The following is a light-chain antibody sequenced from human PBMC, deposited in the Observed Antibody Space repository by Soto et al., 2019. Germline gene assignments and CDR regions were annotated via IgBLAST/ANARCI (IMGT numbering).Light chain of an antibody. Sequence: DIQMTQSPSTLSGSVGDRVTITCRASQTISSWLAWYQQKPGKAPKILIYKASSLESGVPSRFSGSGSGTEFTLTISSLQPDDFATYYCQQYSSYSPITFGQGTRLEI. CDR3: QQYSSYSPIT. V-gene: IGKV1-5*03. CDR1: QTISSW. CDR2: KAS. J-gene: IGKJ5*01.